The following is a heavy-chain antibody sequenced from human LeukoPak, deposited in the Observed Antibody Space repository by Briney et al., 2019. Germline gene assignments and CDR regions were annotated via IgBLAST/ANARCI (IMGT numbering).Heavy chain of an antibody. CDR1: GFTFSKDD. V-gene: IGHV3-13*01. CDR2: IGVTGDT. CDR3: TKEFCGSRAACAGGSYYDF. Sequence: PGGSLRLSCAASGFTFSKDDFHWVRQAPGKGLEGVAAIGVTGDTYYADSVKRRFTISREDAANSLYLQMRSLGAGNTALYYCTKEFCGSRAACAGGSYYDFWGRGALVTVSS. J-gene: IGHJ2*01. D-gene: IGHD2-15*01.